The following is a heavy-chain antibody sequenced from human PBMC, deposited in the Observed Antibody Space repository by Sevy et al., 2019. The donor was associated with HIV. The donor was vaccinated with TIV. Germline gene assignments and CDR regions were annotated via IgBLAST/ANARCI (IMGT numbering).Heavy chain of an antibody. Sequence: GGSLRLSCAASGFTVNSDYMSWVRQAPGKGLEWVSVVYSGGTTYYADSVKGRFTISRDNSKNILYLQMNSLRAEDTAVYYCARHISFGELGSWFDPWVQGTLVTVSS. CDR2: VYSGGTT. V-gene: IGHV3-53*01. CDR1: GFTVNSDY. J-gene: IGHJ5*02. CDR3: ARHISFGELGSWFDP. D-gene: IGHD3-10*01.